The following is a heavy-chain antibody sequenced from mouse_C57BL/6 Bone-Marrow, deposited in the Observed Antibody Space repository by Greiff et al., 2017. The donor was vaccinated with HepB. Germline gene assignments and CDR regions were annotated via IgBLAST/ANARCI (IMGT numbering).Heavy chain of an antibody. CDR1: GYSITSGYY. J-gene: IGHJ3*01. D-gene: IGHD2-5*01. Sequence: VQLQQSGPGLVKPSQSLSLTCSVTGYSITSGYYWNWIRQFPGNKLEWMGYISYDGSNNYNPSLKNRISITRDTSKNQFFLKLNSVTTEDTATYYCARDPLYSNYVGFAYWGQGTLVTVSA. V-gene: IGHV3-6*01. CDR3: ARDPLYSNYVGFAY. CDR2: ISYDGSN.